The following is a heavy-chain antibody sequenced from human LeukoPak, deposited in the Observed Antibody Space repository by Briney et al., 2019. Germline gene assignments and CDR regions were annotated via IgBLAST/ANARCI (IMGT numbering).Heavy chain of an antibody. CDR2: ISGSGGST. CDR1: GFTFSTFA. D-gene: IGHD2-2*01. Sequence: GGSLRLSCAASGFTFSTFAMIWVRQAPGKGLEWVSAISGSGGSTYYADSVKGRFTISRDNSKNTLYLQMNSLRAEDTAVYYCARGVVVVPAAMYFDYWGQGTLVTVSS. V-gene: IGHV3-23*01. CDR3: ARGVVVVPAAMYFDY. J-gene: IGHJ4*02.